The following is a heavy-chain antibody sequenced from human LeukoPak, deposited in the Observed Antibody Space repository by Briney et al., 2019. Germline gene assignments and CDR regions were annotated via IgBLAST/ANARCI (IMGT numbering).Heavy chain of an antibody. CDR2: ISSSGSTI. J-gene: IGHJ3*02. V-gene: IGHV3-11*01. CDR3: ARDDSDYYGSANDAFDI. CDR1: RFTFSDYY. D-gene: IGHD3-10*01. Sequence: PGGSLRLSCAASRFTFSDYYMSWIRQAPGKGLEWVSYISSSGSTIYYADSVKGRFTISRDNAKNSLYLQMNSLRAEDTAVYYCARDDSDYYGSANDAFDIWGQGTMVTVSS.